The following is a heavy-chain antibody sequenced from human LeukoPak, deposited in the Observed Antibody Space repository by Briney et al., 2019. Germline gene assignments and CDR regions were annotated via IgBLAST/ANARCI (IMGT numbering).Heavy chain of an antibody. CDR3: ARFSPYGDPYDY. Sequence: ASVRVSCKASGYTFTKYYMHWVRQAPGQGLEWMGWINPNSGGTNYAQKFQGGVTMTRDTSISTAYMELSRLRSDDTAVYYCARFSPYGDPYDYWGQGTLVTVSS. CDR1: GYTFTKYY. D-gene: IGHD4-17*01. J-gene: IGHJ4*02. V-gene: IGHV1-2*02. CDR2: INPNSGGT.